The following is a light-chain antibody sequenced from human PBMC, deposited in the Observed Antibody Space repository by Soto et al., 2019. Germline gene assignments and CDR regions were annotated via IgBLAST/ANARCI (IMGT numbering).Light chain of an antibody. CDR1: QSVSSSY. V-gene: IGKV3-20*01. CDR2: GAS. Sequence: EIVLTLSPGTLKLSPGERATLSCRASQSVSSSYLAWYQQKPGQAPRLLIYGASSRATGIPDRFSGSGSGTDFTLTISRLEPKDFAVYYCQPSITFGPGTKVDIK. J-gene: IGKJ3*01. CDR3: QPSIT.